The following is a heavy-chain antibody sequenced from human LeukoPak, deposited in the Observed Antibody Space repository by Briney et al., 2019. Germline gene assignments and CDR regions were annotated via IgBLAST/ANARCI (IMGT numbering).Heavy chain of an antibody. J-gene: IGHJ6*03. CDR2: ISAYNGNT. D-gene: IGHD2-21*01. Sequence: ASVKVSCKASGYTFTSYGISWVRRAPGQGLEWMGWISAYNGNTNYAQKLQGRVTMTTDTSTSTAYMELRSLRSDDTAVYYCARTTPRCGGDCYFYYYYYYMDVWGKGTTGTVSS. CDR3: ARTTPRCGGDCYFYYYYYYMDV. V-gene: IGHV1-18*01. CDR1: GYTFTSYG.